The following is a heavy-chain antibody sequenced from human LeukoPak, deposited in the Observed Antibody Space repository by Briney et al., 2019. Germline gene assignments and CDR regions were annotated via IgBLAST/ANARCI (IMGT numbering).Heavy chain of an antibody. CDR3: AFTTGTYYLDF. V-gene: IGHV4-34*01. J-gene: IGHJ4*02. Sequence: SETLSLTCVVYGGSFSGHYWSWIRQPPGKGLEWIGEINHSGSVNYNPPLKSRVTVSADASKNQFSLKLNSVTAADTAVYYCAFTTGTYYLDFWGQGTLVTVSS. CDR1: GGSFSGHY. CDR2: INHSGSV. D-gene: IGHD1-26*01.